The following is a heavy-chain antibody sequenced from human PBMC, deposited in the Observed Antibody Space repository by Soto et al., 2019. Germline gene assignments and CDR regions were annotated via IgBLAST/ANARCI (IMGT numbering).Heavy chain of an antibody. Sequence: EVQLLESGGGLVQPGGSLRLSCAASGFTFSNYAMVWVRQAPGKGLEWVSAISNSFSDGNTHYADSVKGRFTISRDNDKNTVFLEMNSLRAEDTAVYYCAKVFSPEGGNYFDHWGQGTLVTVSS. CDR1: GFTFSNYA. V-gene: IGHV3-23*01. CDR3: AKVFSPEGGNYFDH. J-gene: IGHJ4*02. CDR2: ISNSFSDGNT.